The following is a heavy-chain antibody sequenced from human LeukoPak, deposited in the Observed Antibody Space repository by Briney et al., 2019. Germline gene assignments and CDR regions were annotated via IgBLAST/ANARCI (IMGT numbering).Heavy chain of an antibody. V-gene: IGHV3-74*01. J-gene: IGHJ3*02. CDR3: AKDSGSYYRDAFDI. D-gene: IGHD1-26*01. CDR1: GFTFSSYW. CDR2: INSDGSRI. Sequence: GGSLRLSCAASGFTFSSYWMHWVRQAPGKGLVWVSRINSDGSRISYADSVKGRFTISRDNAKNTLYPQMNSLRAEDTALYYCAKDSGSYYRDAFDIWGQGTMVTVSS.